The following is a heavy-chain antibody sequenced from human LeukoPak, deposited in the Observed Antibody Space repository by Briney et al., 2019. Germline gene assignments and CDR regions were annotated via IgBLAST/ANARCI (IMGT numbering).Heavy chain of an antibody. CDR1: GFTFSSYA. D-gene: IGHD4-23*01. CDR3: ARDRSTVVTDWEYLFDY. Sequence: GGSLRLSCAAPGFTFSSYAMHWVRQAPGKGLEWVAVISYDGSNKYYADSVKGRFTISRDNSKNTLYLQMNSLRAEDTAVYYCARDRSTVVTDWEYLFDYWGQGTLVTVSS. V-gene: IGHV3-30*01. CDR2: ISYDGSNK. J-gene: IGHJ4*02.